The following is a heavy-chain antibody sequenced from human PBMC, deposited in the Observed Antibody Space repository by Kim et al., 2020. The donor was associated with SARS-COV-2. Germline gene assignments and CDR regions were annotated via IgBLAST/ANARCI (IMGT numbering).Heavy chain of an antibody. Sequence: ASVKVSCKASGYTYSSYGISWVRQAPGQGLEWMGWISAYNGDTNYAQKLQGRVTMTTDTSTSTAYMELRSLRSDDTAVYYCARAGGYCSTTTCPWADYWAREPWSPSP. J-gene: IGHJ4*02. CDR2: ISAYNGDT. V-gene: IGHV1-18*01. CDR3: ARAGGYCSTTTCPWADY. D-gene: IGHD2-2*01. CDR1: GYTYSSYG.